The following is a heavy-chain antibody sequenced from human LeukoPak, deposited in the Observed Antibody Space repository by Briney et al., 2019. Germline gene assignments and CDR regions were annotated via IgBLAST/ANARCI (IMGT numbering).Heavy chain of an antibody. CDR3: ARDRVTMVRGIGNWFDP. CDR1: GYTFTSYA. V-gene: IGHV1-3*01. D-gene: IGHD3-10*01. Sequence: ASVKVSCKASGYTFTSYAMHWVRQAPGQRLEGMGWINAGNGNTKYSQKFQGRVTITRDTSASTAYMELSSLRSEDTAVYYCARDRVTMVRGIGNWFDPWGQGTLVTVSS. J-gene: IGHJ5*02. CDR2: INAGNGNT.